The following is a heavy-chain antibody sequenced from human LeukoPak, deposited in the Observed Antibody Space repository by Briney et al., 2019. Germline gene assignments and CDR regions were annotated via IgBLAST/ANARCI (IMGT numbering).Heavy chain of an antibody. CDR3: ARVGYDYVGGSYRYGMDV. V-gene: IGHV4-59*01. CDR2: IYYSGST. Sequence: PSETLSLTCTVSGGSISSYYWSWIRQPPGKGLEWIGYIYYSGSTNYNPSLKSRVTISVDTSKNQFSLKLSSVTAADTAVYYCARVGYDYVGGSYRYGMDVWGQGTTVTVSS. CDR1: GGSISSYY. D-gene: IGHD3-16*02. J-gene: IGHJ6*02.